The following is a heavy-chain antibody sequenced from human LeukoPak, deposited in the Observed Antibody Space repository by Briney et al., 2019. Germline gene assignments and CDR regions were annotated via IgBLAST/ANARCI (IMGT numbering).Heavy chain of an antibody. D-gene: IGHD2-2*01. J-gene: IGHJ3*02. V-gene: IGHV4-61*02. CDR2: IYTSGST. CDR3: ARGPSSSTSSYFGAFDI. Sequence: SQTLSLTCTVSGGSISSGSYYWSWIRQPAGKGLEWIGRIYTSGSTNYNPSLKSRVTISVDTSKNQFSLKLSSVTAADTAVYYCARGPSSSTSSYFGAFDIWGQGTMATVSS. CDR1: GGSISSGSYY.